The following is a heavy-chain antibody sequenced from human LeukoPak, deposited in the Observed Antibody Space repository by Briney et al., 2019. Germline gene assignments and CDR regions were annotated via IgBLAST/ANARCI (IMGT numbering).Heavy chain of an antibody. D-gene: IGHD2-2*03. CDR1: GFTFTTYG. J-gene: IGHJ4*02. Sequence: GGSLRLSCSASGFTFTTYGMNWVRQVPGKGLEWVSGIGGSGTRTYYADSVKGRFTISRDNSKNTLYLQMNSLRDEDTAVYYCAKDSHWILFDDWGQGTLVTVSS. V-gene: IGHV3-23*01. CDR2: IGGSGTRT. CDR3: AKDSHWILFDD.